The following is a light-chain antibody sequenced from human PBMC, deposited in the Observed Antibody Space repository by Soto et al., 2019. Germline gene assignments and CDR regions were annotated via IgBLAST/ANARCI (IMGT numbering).Light chain of an antibody. CDR1: QDIRNY. CDR3: QQYDKLPYT. CDR2: DAS. V-gene: IGKV1-33*01. Sequence: DIQMTQSPSSLAASVGDRVTITCQASQDIRNYLNWYQQKPGKAPKLLIYDASNLETGVPSRFSGSGSRTDFTFTISSLQPEDIATYYCQQYDKLPYTFGQGTKLEIK. J-gene: IGKJ2*01.